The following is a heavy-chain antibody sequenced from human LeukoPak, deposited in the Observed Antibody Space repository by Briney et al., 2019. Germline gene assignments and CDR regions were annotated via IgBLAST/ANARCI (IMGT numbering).Heavy chain of an antibody. CDR3: ATDLYY. V-gene: IGHV3-7*04. J-gene: IGHJ4*02. D-gene: IGHD2-15*01. CDR1: GFNFGGYW. CDR2: IKQDGSER. Sequence: GGPLRLSCVASGFNFGGYWMGWVRQAPGKGLEWVANIKQDGSERSYVDSVKGRFTISRDNAKNLLYLQMNSLGAEDTAVYYCATDLYYWGQGTLVTVSS.